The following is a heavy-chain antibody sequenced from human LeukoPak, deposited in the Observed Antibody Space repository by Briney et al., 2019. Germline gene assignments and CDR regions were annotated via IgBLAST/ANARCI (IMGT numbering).Heavy chain of an antibody. CDR2: IYTGGTT. V-gene: IGHV3-53*01. CDR1: GFTFSSYD. Sequence: GGSLRLSCAASGFTFSSYDMHWVRQAPGKGLEWVSAIYTGGTTYYSDSVEGRFTISRDKSKNTLYLQMDSLRVEDTAVYYCARDQATSGGGLDSWGQGTLVTVSS. D-gene: IGHD3-16*01. J-gene: IGHJ4*02. CDR3: ARDQATSGGGLDS.